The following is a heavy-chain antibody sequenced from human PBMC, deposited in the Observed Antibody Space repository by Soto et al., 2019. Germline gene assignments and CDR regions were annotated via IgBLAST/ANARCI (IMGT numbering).Heavy chain of an antibody. CDR1: GYTFTSYG. CDR3: ARTDIVASILYYYYGMDV. Sequence: GASVKVSCKASGYTFTSYGISWVRQAPRQGLEWMGWISAYNGNTNYAQKLQGRVTMTTDTSTSTAYMELRSLRSDDTAVYYCARTDIVASILYYYYGMDVWGQGTTVTVSS. D-gene: IGHD5-12*01. J-gene: IGHJ6*02. CDR2: ISAYNGNT. V-gene: IGHV1-18*04.